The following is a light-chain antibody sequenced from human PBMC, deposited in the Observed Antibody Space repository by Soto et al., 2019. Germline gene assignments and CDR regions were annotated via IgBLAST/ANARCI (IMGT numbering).Light chain of an antibody. J-gene: IGKJ3*01. V-gene: IGKV2-28*01. CDR2: LGS. CDR3: MQAVQIPT. CDR1: QSLLHSNGYNY. Sequence: DIVMTQSPFSLSVTPGEPASISCRSSQSLLHSNGYNYLDWYLQKPGQSPQLLIYLGSNRASGVPDRVSGSLSGTDLTLTSSRVEAEDVGVYYCMQAVQIPTFGPVTEVTIK.